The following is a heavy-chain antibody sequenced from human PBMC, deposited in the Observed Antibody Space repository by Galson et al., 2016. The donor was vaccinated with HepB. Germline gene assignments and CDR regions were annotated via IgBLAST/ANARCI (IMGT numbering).Heavy chain of an antibody. CDR3: AKGAATVTTRIHYYYGMDV. V-gene: IGHV3-23*01. Sequence: SLRLSCAASGFTFSSYAMTWVRQAPGKGLEWVSTISDSGVTTYYADSVKGRFTISRDNSKNTLYLQMNSLRAEDTALYYCAKGAATVTTRIHYYYGMDVWGQGTTVTVSS. J-gene: IGHJ6*02. CDR2: ISDSGVTT. CDR1: GFTFSSYA. D-gene: IGHD4-17*01.